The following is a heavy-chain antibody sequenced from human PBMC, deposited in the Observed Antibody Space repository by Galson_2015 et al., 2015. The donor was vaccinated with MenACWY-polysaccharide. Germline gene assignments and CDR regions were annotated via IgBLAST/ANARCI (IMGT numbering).Heavy chain of an antibody. D-gene: IGHD4-17*01. J-gene: IGHJ4*03. V-gene: IGHV3-30*02. CDR2: IQYDGGKE. CDR3: AKDYDYGDYATDY. Sequence: GFHFSRYGIHWVRQAPGMGLEWVTFIQYDGGKEYYSDSVKGRFTISRDNSKNTVYLQMSSLRAEDTAVYYCAKDYDYGDYATDYWGQGTTVSVSS. CDR1: GFHFSRYG.